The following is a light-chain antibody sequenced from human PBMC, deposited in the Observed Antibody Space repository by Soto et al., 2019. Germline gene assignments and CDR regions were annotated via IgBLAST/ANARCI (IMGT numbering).Light chain of an antibody. CDR2: GAS. CDR3: QHYNNWPPYT. J-gene: IGKJ2*01. Sequence: EIVMTQSPATLSVSPGKRATLFCRASQIVSSNLAWYQQKPGQAPRPLIYGASIRATGIPARFSGSGSWTEFTLTISSLQSEDFAVYYCQHYNNWPPYTFGQGTKLEIK. CDR1: QIVSSN. V-gene: IGKV3-15*01.